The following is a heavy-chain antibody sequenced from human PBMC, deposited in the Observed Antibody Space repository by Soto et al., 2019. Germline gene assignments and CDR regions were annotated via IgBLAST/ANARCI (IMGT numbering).Heavy chain of an antibody. CDR1: GFTFSDFA. V-gene: IGHV3-23*01. D-gene: IGHD3-10*01. CDR3: AKMEGTDPWASSFDY. Sequence: EVQVLESGGGLVQPGGSLRLSCAATGFTFSDFAMSWVRQAPGKGLEWVSRIYGGGNGPHYADSVKGRVTMSRDNSTNTLYLQMNSLRAEDKAVYYCAKMEGTDPWASSFDYWGQGTLVTVSS. J-gene: IGHJ4*02. CDR2: IYGGGNGP.